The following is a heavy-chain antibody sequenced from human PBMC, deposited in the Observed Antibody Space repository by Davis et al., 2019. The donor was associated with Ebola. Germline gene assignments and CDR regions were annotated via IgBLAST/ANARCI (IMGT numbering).Heavy chain of an antibody. J-gene: IGHJ4*02. CDR2: ISRDSGNI. D-gene: IGHD2-8*01. V-gene: IGHV3-9*01. Sequence: SLKISCAASGFTFDDHAMHWVRQAPGKGLEWVSSISRDSGNIGYADSVKGRFTISRDNANNSLYLQMNSLRAEDTAVYYCARDLPDVSMVYATYYFDYWGQGTLVTVSS. CDR1: GFTFDDHA. CDR3: ARDLPDVSMVYATYYFDY.